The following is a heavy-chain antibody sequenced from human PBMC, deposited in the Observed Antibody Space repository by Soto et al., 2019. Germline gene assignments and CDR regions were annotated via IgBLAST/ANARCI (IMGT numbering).Heavy chain of an antibody. CDR3: ANDMHSSIGVVPASTGSVHI. Sequence: GGSLRGSCSTSGFNFKNYVMSWVRLSPVQGLEWVSAISGSGSETYYADSVKGRFTITRDNSKETLFLQMNSLRAEDTAIYYCANDMHSSIGVVPASTGSVHIWGHGTLVTASS. CDR2: ISGSGSET. CDR1: GFNFKNYV. V-gene: IGHV3-23*01. J-gene: IGHJ4*01. D-gene: IGHD2-2*01.